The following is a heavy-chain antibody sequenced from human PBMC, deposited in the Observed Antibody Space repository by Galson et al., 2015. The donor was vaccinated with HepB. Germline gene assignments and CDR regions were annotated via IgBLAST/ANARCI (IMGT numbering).Heavy chain of an antibody. V-gene: IGHV1-69*13. CDR3: ARDTIPWKPYCGGDCPPGEFAT. Sequence: SVKVSCKASGGTFSSYAISWVRQAPGQGLEWMGGIIPIFGTANYAQKFQGRVTITADESTSTAYMELSSLRSEDTAVYYCARDTIPWKPYCGGDCPPGEFATWAQGTLATASS. CDR2: IIPIFGTA. D-gene: IGHD2-21*01. CDR1: GGTFSSYA. J-gene: IGHJ5*02.